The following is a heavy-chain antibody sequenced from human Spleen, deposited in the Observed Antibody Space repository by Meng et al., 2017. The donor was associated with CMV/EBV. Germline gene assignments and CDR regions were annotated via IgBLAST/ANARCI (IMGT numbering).Heavy chain of an antibody. CDR2: ISAYNGNT. D-gene: IGHD6-19*01. CDR1: GYTFTGYY. Sequence: ASVKVSCKASGYTFTGYYMHWVRQAPGQGLEWMGWISAYNGNTNYVQKLQGRVTMTTDTSTSTAYMELRSLRSDDTAVYYCARNRLAVAFFDYWGQGTLVTVSS. V-gene: IGHV1-18*04. J-gene: IGHJ4*02. CDR3: ARNRLAVAFFDY.